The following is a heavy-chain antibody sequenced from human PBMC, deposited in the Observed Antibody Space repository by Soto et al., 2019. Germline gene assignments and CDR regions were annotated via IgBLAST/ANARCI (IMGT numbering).Heavy chain of an antibody. V-gene: IGHV1-69*06. CDR1: EGTFNNYA. D-gene: IGHD3-22*01. J-gene: IGHJ4*02. Sequence: QVQLVQSGAEVKKPGSSVRVSCKTSEGTFNNYAISWVRQAPGQGLEWMGGIIPLFDAVKYAQKFQGRVTITADKSTSTAYMELHTLTSEDTAVYYCARDDDLRETSGHFYLDYWGQGTPVTVTS. CDR2: IIPLFDAV. CDR3: ARDDDLRETSGHFYLDY.